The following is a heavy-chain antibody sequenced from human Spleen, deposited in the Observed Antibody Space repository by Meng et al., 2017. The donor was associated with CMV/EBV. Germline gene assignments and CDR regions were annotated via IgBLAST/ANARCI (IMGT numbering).Heavy chain of an antibody. V-gene: IGHV4-39*07. CDR3: ARDREYCTSTSCPVREPNWFDP. CDR2: IYYSGST. Sequence: YHWGWIRQPPGKGLEWIGSIYYSGSTFYNPSLKSRVTISIDTSKNQFSLKLSSVTAADTAVYYCARDREYCTSTSCPVREPNWFDPWGQGILVTVSS. D-gene: IGHD2-2*01. CDR1: YH. J-gene: IGHJ5*02.